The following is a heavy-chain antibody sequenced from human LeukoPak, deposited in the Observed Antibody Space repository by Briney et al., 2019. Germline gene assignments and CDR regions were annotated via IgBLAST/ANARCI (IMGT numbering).Heavy chain of an antibody. D-gene: IGHD4-17*01. V-gene: IGHV1-69*13. Sequence: SVKVSCKASGGTFNSYAISWVRQAPGQGLEWVGGFIPIFGTANYAQKFQVRVTITADGSTSTAYMELSSLRSEETDVYYCASPRVAVTSFHTFDIWGQGTMVTVS. CDR2: FIPIFGTA. J-gene: IGHJ3*02. CDR1: GGTFNSYA. CDR3: ASPRVAVTSFHTFDI.